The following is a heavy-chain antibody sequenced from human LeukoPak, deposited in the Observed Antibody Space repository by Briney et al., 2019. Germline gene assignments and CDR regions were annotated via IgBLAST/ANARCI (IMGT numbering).Heavy chain of an antibody. D-gene: IGHD3-22*01. Sequence: LRLSCAASEFTFRTYAMHWVRQAPGKGLEWVSGISWNSGSIGYADSVKGRFTISRDNAKNSLYLQMNSLRAEDTALYYCAKDGNLYYYDSSGYYYFDYWGQGTLVTVSS. CDR1: EFTFRTYA. V-gene: IGHV3-9*01. J-gene: IGHJ4*02. CDR3: AKDGNLYYYDSSGYYYFDY. CDR2: ISWNSGSI.